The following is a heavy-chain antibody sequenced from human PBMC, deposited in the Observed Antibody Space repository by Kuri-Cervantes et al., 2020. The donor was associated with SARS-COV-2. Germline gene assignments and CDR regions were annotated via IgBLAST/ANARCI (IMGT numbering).Heavy chain of an antibody. CDR2: ISFDGSNK. V-gene: IGHV3-30-3*01. J-gene: IGHJ5*02. D-gene: IGHD2-2*01. Sequence: GESLKIPCAASGFTFSSFAMHWVRQAPGKGLEWVAVISFDGSNKYYADPVKGRFTISRDNSKNTLYLQMNSLRAEDTAVYYCARDRGVDYCSSTSCPSGPFGPFDPWGQGTLVTVSS. CDR1: GFTFSSFA. CDR3: ARDRGVDYCSSTSCPSGPFGPFDP.